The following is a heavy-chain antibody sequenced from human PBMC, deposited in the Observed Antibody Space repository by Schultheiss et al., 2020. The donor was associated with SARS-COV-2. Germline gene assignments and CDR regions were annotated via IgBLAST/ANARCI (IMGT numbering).Heavy chain of an antibody. V-gene: IGHV3-48*03. CDR3: ATQGGMITFGRGFDH. D-gene: IGHD3-16*01. CDR1: GFTFSSYE. Sequence: GGSLRLSCAASGFTFSSYEMNWVRQAPGKGLEWVSYISSSGSTIYYADSVKGRFTISRDNAKNSLYLQMNSLRAEDTAVYYCATQGGMITFGRGFDHWGQGTLVTVSS. J-gene: IGHJ4*02. CDR2: ISSSGSTI.